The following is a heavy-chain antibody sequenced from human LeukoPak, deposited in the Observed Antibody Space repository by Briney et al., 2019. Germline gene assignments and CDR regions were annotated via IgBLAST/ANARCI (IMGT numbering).Heavy chain of an antibody. V-gene: IGHV1-3*01. CDR1: GYTFTNFV. D-gene: IGHD6-13*01. Sequence: ASVKVSCKASGYTFTNFVIHWVRQAPGQRLEWMGWINPSNDDTKYSQKFQGRVTITRDTSASTAYMELSSLRSEDTALYYCARDQIGVAAAAYWGQGTLVTVSS. CDR2: INPSNDDT. CDR3: ARDQIGVAAAAY. J-gene: IGHJ4*02.